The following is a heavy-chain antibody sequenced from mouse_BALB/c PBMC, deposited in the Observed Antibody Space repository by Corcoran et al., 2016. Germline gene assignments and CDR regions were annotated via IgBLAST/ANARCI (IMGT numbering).Heavy chain of an antibody. J-gene: IGHJ1*01. CDR1: GFTVKDTY. V-gene: IGHV14-3*02. CDR3: ARWDWYFDV. Sequence: EVQLQQSGAELVKPGASVELSCTASGFTVKDTYMHWVKQRPEQGLEWIGRIDPANGNTKYDPKFQGKANITADTSSNTAYLQLSSLTSEDTAVYYCARWDWYFDVWGAGTTVTVSS. CDR2: IDPANGNT.